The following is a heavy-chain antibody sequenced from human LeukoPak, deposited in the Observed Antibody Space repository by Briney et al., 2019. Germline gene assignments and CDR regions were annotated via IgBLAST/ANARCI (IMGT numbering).Heavy chain of an antibody. CDR2: ISWNSGSK. Sequence: RTGGSLRLSCAASGFTFDDYAMHWVRQAPGKGLEWVSSISWNSGSKDYADSVRGRFTISRDNAKNSLYLQMNSLRAEDTALYYCAKLASRELVRLGLYYFDYWGQGTLVTVSS. CDR1: GFTFDDYA. CDR3: AKLASRELVRLGLYYFDY. V-gene: IGHV3-9*01. J-gene: IGHJ4*02. D-gene: IGHD1-26*01.